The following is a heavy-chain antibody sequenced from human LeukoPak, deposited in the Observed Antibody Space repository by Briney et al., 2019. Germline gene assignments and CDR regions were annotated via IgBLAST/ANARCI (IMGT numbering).Heavy chain of an antibody. CDR1: GYTFTSYG. CDR2: ISANNGYT. D-gene: IGHD6-19*01. J-gene: IGHJ3*02. CDR3: ARAGWYELPRYAFDI. V-gene: IGHV1-18*01. Sequence: ASVKVSCKASGYTFTSYGISWVRQAPGQGLEWMGWISANNGYTNYAQKLQGRVTITTDTSTSTAYMELRSLRSDDTAVYYCARAGWYELPRYAFDIWGQGTMVTVSS.